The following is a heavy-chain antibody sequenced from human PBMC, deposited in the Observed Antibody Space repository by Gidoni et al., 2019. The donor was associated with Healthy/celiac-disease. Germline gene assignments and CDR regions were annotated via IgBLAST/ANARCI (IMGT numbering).Heavy chain of an antibody. CDR3: ARGHLKQLRRYDYYYMDV. Sequence: QVQLQPWGAGLLKPSETLSLTCAVYGWSFSGDYWSWLRQPPGKGLEWIGEINHSGSTNYNPYLKSRVTISVETSKNQFSLKLSSVTAADTAVYYCARGHLKQLRRYDYYYMDVWGKGTTVTVSS. V-gene: IGHV4-34*01. CDR2: INHSGST. D-gene: IGHD1-26*01. CDR1: GWSFSGDY. J-gene: IGHJ6*03.